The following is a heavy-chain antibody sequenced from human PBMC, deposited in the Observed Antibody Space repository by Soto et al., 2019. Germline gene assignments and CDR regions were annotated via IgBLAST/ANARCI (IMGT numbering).Heavy chain of an antibody. CDR1: GVTFSSYA. J-gene: IGHJ6*03. D-gene: IGHD1-1*01. CDR2: IIPIFGTA. V-gene: IGHV1-69*13. Sequence: SVKVSCTSSGVTFSSYAISWVRLAPGQGLEWMGGIIPIFGTANYAQKFQGRVTITADESTSTAYMELSSLRSEDTAVYYCAIGERLLPMKCGTAVWGKG. CDR3: AIGERLLPMKCGTAV.